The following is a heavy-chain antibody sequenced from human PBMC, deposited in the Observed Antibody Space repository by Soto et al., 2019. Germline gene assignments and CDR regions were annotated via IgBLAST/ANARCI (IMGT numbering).Heavy chain of an antibody. V-gene: IGHV3-7*01. J-gene: IGHJ6*02. Sequence: GGSLRLSCAASGFTFSSYWMSWVRQAPGKGLEWVANIKQDGSEKYYVDSVKGRFTISRDNAKNSLYLQMNSLRAEDTAVYYCARAGYYNYYYYGMDVWGQGTTVTVSS. CDR2: IKQDGSEK. D-gene: IGHD3-3*01. CDR1: GFTFSSYW. CDR3: ARAGYYNYYYYGMDV.